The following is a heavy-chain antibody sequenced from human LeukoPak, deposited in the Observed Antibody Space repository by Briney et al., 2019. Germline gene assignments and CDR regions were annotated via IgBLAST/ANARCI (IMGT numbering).Heavy chain of an antibody. J-gene: IGHJ5*02. CDR2: IYYSGST. CDR1: GGSISSSSYY. D-gene: IGHD2-2*01. CDR3: ARGGTDIVVVPAAPTYNWFDP. V-gene: IGHV4-39*07. Sequence: SETLSLTCTVSGGSISSSSYYWGWIRQPPGKGLEWIGSIYYSGSTYYNPSLKSRVTISEDTSKNQFSLKLSSVTAADTAVYYCARGGTDIVVVPAAPTYNWFDPWGQGTLVTVSS.